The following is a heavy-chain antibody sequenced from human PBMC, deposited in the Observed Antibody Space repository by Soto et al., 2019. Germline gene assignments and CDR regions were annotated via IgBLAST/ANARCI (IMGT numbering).Heavy chain of an antibody. CDR1: AGSISSSNW. CDR2: IHHSGST. V-gene: IGHV4-4*02. CDR3: ARTSYYDSSGYYNMDV. D-gene: IGHD3-22*01. Sequence: PSETRSLTCAVSAGSISSSNWWTWVRQSPGKGLEWIGEIHHSGSTNYNPSLKSRVTMSIDKSKNQFSLKLTSVTAADTADYYCARTSYYDSSGYYNMDVWGQGTTVTVS. J-gene: IGHJ6*02.